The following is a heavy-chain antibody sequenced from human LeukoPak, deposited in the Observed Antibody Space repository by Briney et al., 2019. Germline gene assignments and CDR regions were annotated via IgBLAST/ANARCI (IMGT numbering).Heavy chain of an antibody. Sequence: GPVKVSCKASGGTFSSYAFNWVRQAPGQGLEWMGWINPNSGGTNYAQKFQGRVTMTRDTSISTAYMELSRLRSDDTAVYYCARDLYAVAGTDYWGQGTLVTVSS. CDR2: INPNSGGT. CDR1: GGTFSSYA. V-gene: IGHV1-2*02. D-gene: IGHD6-19*01. CDR3: ARDLYAVAGTDY. J-gene: IGHJ4*02.